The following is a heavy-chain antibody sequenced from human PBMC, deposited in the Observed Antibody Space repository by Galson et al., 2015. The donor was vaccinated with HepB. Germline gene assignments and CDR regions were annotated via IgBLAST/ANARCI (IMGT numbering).Heavy chain of an antibody. CDR2: IRYDGGDG. CDR3: ARDITVAGKGPDY. J-gene: IGHJ4*02. D-gene: IGHD6-19*01. CDR1: GSTFNNYG. V-gene: IGHV3-30*02. Sequence: SLRLSCAASGSTFNNYGMHLVRQAPGKGLEWVAFIRYDGGDGYYADSVKGRFTISRDNSENTLFLQMNNLRGEDTAVFYCARDITVAGKGPDYWGQGTLVTVSS.